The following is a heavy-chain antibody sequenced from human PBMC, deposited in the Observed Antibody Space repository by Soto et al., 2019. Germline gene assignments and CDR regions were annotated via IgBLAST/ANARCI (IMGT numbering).Heavy chain of an antibody. V-gene: IGHV3-30-3*01. CDR3: ARGNKAAVVSFDY. CDR2: ISHDGSNK. CDR1: GFTFSSYA. J-gene: IGHJ4*02. Sequence: GGSLRLSCAASGFTFSSYAMHWVRQAPGKGLEWVAVISHDGSNKYYADSVKGRFTISRDNSKNTLYLQMNSLRAEDTAVYYCARGNKAAVVSFDYWGQGTLVTVSS. D-gene: IGHD6-13*01.